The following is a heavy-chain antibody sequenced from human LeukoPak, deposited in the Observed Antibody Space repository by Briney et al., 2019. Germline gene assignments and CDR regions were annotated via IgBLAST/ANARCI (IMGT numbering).Heavy chain of an antibody. CDR2: ISSSSSYI. J-gene: IGHJ4*02. CDR1: GFTFSSYS. CDR3: ARDPDILTGYYFDY. Sequence: GGSLRLSCAASGFTFSSYSMNWVRQAPGKGLEWVSSISSSSSYIYYADSVKGRFTISRDNAKNSLYLQMNSLRAEDTAVYYCARDPDILTGYYFDYWGQGTLVTVSS. D-gene: IGHD3-9*01. V-gene: IGHV3-21*01.